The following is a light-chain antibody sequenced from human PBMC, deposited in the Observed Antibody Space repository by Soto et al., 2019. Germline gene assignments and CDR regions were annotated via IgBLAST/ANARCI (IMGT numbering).Light chain of an antibody. CDR3: HQDGRFTAT. CDR2: GAS. J-gene: IGKJ1*01. V-gene: IGKV3-20*01. Sequence: SVVAFSHGHLSLSPGENATLSWRASQSVSSSFLAWYQQKPGQAPRRLIFGASSRATGIPDRFRGSGSVTDFTLTICRLEPEDFAVYYCHQDGRFTATFGEGSKVDIK. CDR1: QSVSSSF.